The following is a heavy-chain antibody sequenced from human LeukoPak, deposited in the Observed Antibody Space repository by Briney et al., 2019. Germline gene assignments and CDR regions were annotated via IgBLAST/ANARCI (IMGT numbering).Heavy chain of an antibody. J-gene: IGHJ3*02. CDR3: AREWVKTGTGSFDI. CDR1: GFTFSSYA. Sequence: PGGSLRLSCAASGFTFSSYAMHWVRQAPGKGLEWVAAISYDGSNKYYADSVKGRFTISRDNSKNTLYLQMNSPRAEDTAVYYCAREWVKTGTGSFDIWGQGTMVTVSS. CDR2: ISYDGSNK. V-gene: IGHV3-30-3*01. D-gene: IGHD1-1*01.